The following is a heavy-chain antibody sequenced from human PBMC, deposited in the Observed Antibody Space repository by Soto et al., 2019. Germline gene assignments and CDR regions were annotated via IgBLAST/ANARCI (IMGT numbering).Heavy chain of an antibody. J-gene: IGHJ4*02. CDR1: GFHFSSYA. Sequence: SPRLFRAASGFHFSSYAMGWVRQAPGKGLEWVSAISGSGGSTYYADPVKGRFTISRDNSKNTLYLQMNSLRAEDTAVYYCAKGDDSWHFDYWGQGTLVTVSS. D-gene: IGHD3-22*01. V-gene: IGHV3-23*01. CDR2: ISGSGGST. CDR3: AKGDDSWHFDY.